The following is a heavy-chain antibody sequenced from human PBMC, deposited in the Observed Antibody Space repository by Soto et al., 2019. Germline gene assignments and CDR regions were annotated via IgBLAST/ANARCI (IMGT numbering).Heavy chain of an antibody. CDR1: GGSISSYY. V-gene: IGHV4-59*01. J-gene: IGHJ4*02. CDR3: ARSNDYGDYYFDC. Sequence: SETLSLTCTVSGGSISSYYWSWIRQPPGKGLEWVGSIYYTGSTNYNPSLKSRVTISVDTSKNQFSLRLSSVTAADTAVYYCARSNDYGDYYFDCWGQGTLVTVSS. CDR2: IYYTGST. D-gene: IGHD4-17*01.